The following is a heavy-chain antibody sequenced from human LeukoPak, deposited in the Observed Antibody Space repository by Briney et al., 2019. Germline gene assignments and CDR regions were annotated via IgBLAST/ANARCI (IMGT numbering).Heavy chain of an antibody. CDR3: AKDYYDSSGPIDY. Sequence: PGGSLRLSCVASGFTFSSYGMHWVRQAPGRGLEGVAFIRYDGSNKYYADSVKGRFTISRDNAKNSLYLHMHSLTAEDTALYYCAKDYYDSSGPIDYWGQGTLVTVSS. CDR2: IRYDGSNK. V-gene: IGHV3-30*02. CDR1: GFTFSSYG. J-gene: IGHJ4*02. D-gene: IGHD3-22*01.